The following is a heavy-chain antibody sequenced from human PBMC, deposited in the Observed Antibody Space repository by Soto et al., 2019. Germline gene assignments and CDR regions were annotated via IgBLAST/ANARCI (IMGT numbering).Heavy chain of an antibody. CDR1: GDTFNNYA. J-gene: IGHJ4*02. CDR3: SSSYGTSWYGDY. Sequence: QVQLVQSGAEVKKPGSSVKVSCNASGDTFNNYAVTWVRQAPGQGLEWMGGIIPILGTPNYAQRFQGRVTITADESTSTVYMELSSLRSEDTAVYYCSSSYGTSWYGDYWGQGTLVTVSS. CDR2: IIPILGTP. V-gene: IGHV1-69*01. D-gene: IGHD6-13*01.